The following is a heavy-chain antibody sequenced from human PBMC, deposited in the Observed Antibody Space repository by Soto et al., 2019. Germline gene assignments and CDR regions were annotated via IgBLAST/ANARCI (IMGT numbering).Heavy chain of an antibody. D-gene: IGHD2-2*01. CDR1: GFTFNNYA. J-gene: IGHJ4*02. CDR2: ISGSGNST. CDR3: SKDKPPYASSRSTY. Sequence: EVQLLDSGGRSVQPGGSLRLSCAASGFTFNNYAMTWVRQAPGKGLEWVSSISGSGNSTYYADSVRGRFIISRDNSKDTLHLQMNTLTTEDTAMYFYSKDKPPYASSRSTYWGQGTLVTVSS. V-gene: IGHV3-23*01.